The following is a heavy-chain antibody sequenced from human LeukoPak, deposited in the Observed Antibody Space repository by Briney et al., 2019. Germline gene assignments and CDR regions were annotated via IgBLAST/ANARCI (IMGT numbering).Heavy chain of an antibody. Sequence: ASVKVSCKASGYTFTSYGISWVRQAPGQGLEWMGWISAYNGNTNYAQKLQGRVTMTTDTSTSTAYMELRSLRSDDTAVYYCARSELWFGEWYYYGMDVWGQGTTVTVSS. CDR1: GYTFTSYG. CDR3: ARSELWFGEWYYYGMDV. D-gene: IGHD3-10*01. V-gene: IGHV1-18*01. CDR2: ISAYNGNT. J-gene: IGHJ6*02.